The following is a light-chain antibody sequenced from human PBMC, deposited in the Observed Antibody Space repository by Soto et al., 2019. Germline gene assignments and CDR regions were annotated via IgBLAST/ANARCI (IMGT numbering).Light chain of an antibody. CDR3: AAWDDSLNGPV. V-gene: IGLV1-44*01. Sequence: QPVLTQPPSASGTPGQGVTISCSGSSSNIGSNTVSWYQQLPGAAPKLLIYSNNQRPSGVPDRFSGSKSGTSASLAISGLQSDDEADYYCAAWDDSLNGPVFGGGTKLTVL. CDR1: SSNIGSNT. CDR2: SNN. J-gene: IGLJ3*02.